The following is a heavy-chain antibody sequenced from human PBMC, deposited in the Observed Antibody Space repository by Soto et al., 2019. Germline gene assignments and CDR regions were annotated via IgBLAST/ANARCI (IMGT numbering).Heavy chain of an antibody. V-gene: IGHV5-51*01. D-gene: IGHD2-21*02. J-gene: IGHJ1*01. CDR2: IYPGDSDT. CDR3: ARHGPRIPYCGGDCSPLQH. CDR1: GYSFTSYW. Sequence: GESLKISCKGSGYSFTSYWIGWVRQMPGKGLEWMGIIYPGDSDTRYSPSFQGQVTISADKSISTAYLQWSSLKASDTAMYYCARHGPRIPYCGGDCSPLQHWGQGTLVTVSS.